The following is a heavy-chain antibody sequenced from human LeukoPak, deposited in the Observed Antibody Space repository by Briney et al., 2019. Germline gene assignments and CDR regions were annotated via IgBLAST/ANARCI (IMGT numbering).Heavy chain of an antibody. CDR1: GFTFSTYS. CDR3: ARGRGSGLTTVDFDY. V-gene: IGHV3-21*01. Sequence: GGSLRLSCAASGFTFSTYSMNWVRQAPGMGLEWVSSISSGSSYMYYADSLKGRVTISRDNTKNSLYLQMNSLGAEDTAVYYCARGRGSGLTTVDFDYWGQGTLVTVSS. D-gene: IGHD6-19*01. CDR2: ISSGSSYM. J-gene: IGHJ4*02.